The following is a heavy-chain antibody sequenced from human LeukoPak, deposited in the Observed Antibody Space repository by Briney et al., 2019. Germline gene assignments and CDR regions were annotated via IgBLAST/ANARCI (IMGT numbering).Heavy chain of an antibody. Sequence: AGGSLRLSCAASGFTFSSYGMHWVRQAPGKGLEWVAVISYDGSNKYYADSVKGRFTISRDNSKNTLYLQMNSLRAEDTAVYYCARGILAGYYGVFNYWGQGTLVTVSS. CDR2: ISYDGSNK. V-gene: IGHV3-30*03. D-gene: IGHD3-9*01. CDR1: GFTFSSYG. CDR3: ARGILAGYYGVFNY. J-gene: IGHJ4*02.